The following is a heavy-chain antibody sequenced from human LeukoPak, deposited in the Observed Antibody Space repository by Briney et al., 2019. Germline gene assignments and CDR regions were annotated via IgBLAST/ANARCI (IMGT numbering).Heavy chain of an antibody. Sequence: GGSLRLSCEGSGFTFSDAWMSWVRQAPGKGLEWAGRIKSKIDGGTIDYAASVKGRFTISRDDSRNTLYLQMNSLKIEDTAVYYCTTRRQDGWWGQGTLVTVSS. J-gene: IGHJ4*02. CDR3: TTRRQDGW. D-gene: IGHD2-15*01. V-gene: IGHV3-15*01. CDR1: GFTFSDAW. CDR2: IKSKIDGGTI.